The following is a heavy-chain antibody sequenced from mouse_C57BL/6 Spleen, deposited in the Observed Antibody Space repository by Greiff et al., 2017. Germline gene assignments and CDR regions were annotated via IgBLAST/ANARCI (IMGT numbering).Heavy chain of an antibody. CDR1: GYTFTSYW. J-gene: IGHJ2*01. CDR3: AREGTEYYCDY. Sequence: QVQLQQPGAELVRPGSSVKLSCKASGYTFTSYWMDLVTQRPGQGLAWIGNIYPSDSETHYNQKFKDKATLTVDKSSSTAYMQLSSLTSEDSAVYYCAREGTEYYCDYWGQGTTLTVSS. V-gene: IGHV1-61*01. CDR2: IYPSDSET. D-gene: IGHD3-3*01.